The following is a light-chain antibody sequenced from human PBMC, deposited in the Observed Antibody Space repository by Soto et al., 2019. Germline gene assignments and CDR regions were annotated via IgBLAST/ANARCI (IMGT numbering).Light chain of an antibody. Sequence: QSALTQPPSVSGAPGQRGTISCTGSSSNIGAGYDVHWYLQVPGTAPKLLVYTHNNRPSGVPDRFSGSTSGTSASLAITGLQSEDEADYYCQSYDSRLSAYVFGTGTKVTVL. CDR2: THN. V-gene: IGLV1-40*01. J-gene: IGLJ1*01. CDR3: QSYDSRLSAYV. CDR1: SSNIGAGYD.